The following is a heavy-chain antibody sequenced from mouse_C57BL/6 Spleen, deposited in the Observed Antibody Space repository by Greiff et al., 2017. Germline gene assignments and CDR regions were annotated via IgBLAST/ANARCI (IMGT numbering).Heavy chain of an antibody. V-gene: IGHV1-5*01. Sequence: EVQLQASGTVLARPGASVKMSCQTSGYTFTSSWMHWVKLRPGPGLEWIGAIYPGNSDTSYNQKFKGKAKLTAVTSASTAYMTLSSLTNEDSAVYYYTRPYYYCSSYYFDYWSQGTTRTVSS. D-gene: IGHD1-1*01. CDR1: GYTFTSSW. CDR2: IYPGNSDT. J-gene: IGHJ2*01. CDR3: TRPYYYCSSYYFDY.